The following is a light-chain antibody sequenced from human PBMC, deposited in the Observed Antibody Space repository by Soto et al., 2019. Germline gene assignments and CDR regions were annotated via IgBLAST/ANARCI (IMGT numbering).Light chain of an antibody. CDR2: SAS. V-gene: IGKV1-12*01. Sequence: DIQMTQSPSSVSASVGDRVTITCRACHGIDSWLAWYQKKPGKAPELLIYSASTLQSGVPSRFSGSGSGTDFTLTISSLQPEDSATYYCQQANSFPHTFGQGTKLEIK. J-gene: IGKJ2*01. CDR1: HGIDSW. CDR3: QQANSFPHT.